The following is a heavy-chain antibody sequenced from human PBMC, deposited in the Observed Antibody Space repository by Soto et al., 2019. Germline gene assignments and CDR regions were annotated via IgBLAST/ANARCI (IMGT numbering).Heavy chain of an antibody. CDR3: VSQRTTVQTQACFDY. Sequence: SETLSLTCTVSGGSVTNSSYYWGWIRQSPGKGLEWIGSVYYRGRSYSKSSVKSRVTISVDTSKNRFSLSLNSVTASDTAVYFCVSQRTTVQTQACFDYWGPGALVTVSS. D-gene: IGHD4-17*01. CDR2: VYYRGRS. J-gene: IGHJ4*02. CDR1: GGSVTNSSYY. V-gene: IGHV4-39*01.